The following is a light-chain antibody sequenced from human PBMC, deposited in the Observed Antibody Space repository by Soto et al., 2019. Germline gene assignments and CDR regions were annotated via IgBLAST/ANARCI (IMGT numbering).Light chain of an antibody. V-gene: IGLV2-23*01. CDR2: EGS. J-gene: IGLJ3*02. Sequence: QSALTQPASVSGSPGQSITISCTGTSSDVGTYNLVSWYQQHPGKAPKLMIYEGSKRPSGVSNRFSGSKSGNPASLTISGLQAEDEADYYCCSYASSTTVVFGGGTKLTVL. CDR1: SSDVGTYNL. CDR3: CSYASSTTVV.